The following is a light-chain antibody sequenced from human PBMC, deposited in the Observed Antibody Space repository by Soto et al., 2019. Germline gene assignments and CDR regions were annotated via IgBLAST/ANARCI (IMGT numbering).Light chain of an antibody. J-gene: IGLJ1*01. Sequence: QSVLTQPPSASGSPGQSVTFSCTGTSSDVGTYDYVSWYQQYPGKAPKLLIYGVTSRPSGVPDRFSGSKSGNTAAMTVSGLQAQDEAHYYCISYAVRSMPVFGTGTKGTVL. CDR3: ISYAVRSMPV. V-gene: IGLV2-8*01. CDR1: SSDVGTYDY. CDR2: GVT.